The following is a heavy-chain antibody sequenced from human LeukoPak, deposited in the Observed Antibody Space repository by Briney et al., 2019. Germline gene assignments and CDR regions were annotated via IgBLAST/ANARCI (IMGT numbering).Heavy chain of an antibody. J-gene: IGHJ4*02. D-gene: IGHD6-19*01. V-gene: IGHV4-59*01. CDR3: ARDSGPRFDY. CDR1: GGSISSYY. Sequence: SETLSLTCTVSGGSISSYYWSWIRQPPGKGLEWIGYIYYSGSTNYNPSLKSRVTISVDTSKNQFSLKVSSVTAAATAVYYWARDSGPRFDYWGQGTLVTVSS. CDR2: IYYSGST.